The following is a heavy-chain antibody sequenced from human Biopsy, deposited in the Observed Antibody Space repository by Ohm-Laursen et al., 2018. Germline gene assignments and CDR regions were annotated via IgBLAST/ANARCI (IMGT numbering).Heavy chain of an antibody. D-gene: IGHD2/OR15-2a*01. CDR1: GGSISSDY. CDR2: IYYSGST. V-gene: IGHV4-59*01. CDR3: ARATNSTGWPYYYFYGMDV. Sequence: SQTLSLTCTVSGGSISSDYWSWIRQPPGKGLEWIGYIYYSGSTNYNPPLKSRVTISVDTSKNQFSLRLNSVTAADTAVYYCARATNSTGWPYYYFYGMDVWGQGTTVTVSS. J-gene: IGHJ6*02.